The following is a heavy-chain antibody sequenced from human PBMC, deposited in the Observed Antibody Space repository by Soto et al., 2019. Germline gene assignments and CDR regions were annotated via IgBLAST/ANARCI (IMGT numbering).Heavy chain of an antibody. CDR3: ARALFEELVVDY. CDR1: GGSFTSYY. J-gene: IGHJ4*02. V-gene: IGHV4-59*08. D-gene: IGHD3-10*02. Sequence: QVQLQESGPGLVKPSETLSLTCTVSGGSFTSYYWSWIRQSPGKGLEWIGYIYYSGGTTYNPSLESRVAISVDTSKSQFSLKMRSVTAADTAVYYCARALFEELVVDYWGQGTQVTVSS. CDR2: IYYSGGT.